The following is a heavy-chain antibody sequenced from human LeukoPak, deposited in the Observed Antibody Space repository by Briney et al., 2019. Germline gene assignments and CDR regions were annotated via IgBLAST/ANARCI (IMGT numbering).Heavy chain of an antibody. CDR2: ISSSGSTI. J-gene: IGHJ6*03. Sequence: TGGSLRLSCAASGFTFSDYYMSWIRQVPGKGLEGVSYISSSGSTIYYADSVKGRFTISRDNAKNSLYLQMNSLRAEDTAVYYCARDYYDSSGYSLSYTDVWGKGTTVTVSS. V-gene: IGHV3-11*04. CDR1: GFTFSDYY. D-gene: IGHD3-22*01. CDR3: ARDYYDSSGYSLSYTDV.